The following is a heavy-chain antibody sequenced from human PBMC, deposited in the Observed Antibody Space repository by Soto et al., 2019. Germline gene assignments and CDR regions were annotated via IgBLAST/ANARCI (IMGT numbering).Heavy chain of an antibody. J-gene: IGHJ4*02. V-gene: IGHV3-30*18. CDR3: AKGGRTSSSWYGEGMDY. CDR1: GFTFTRYG. D-gene: IGHD6-13*01. Sequence: QVRLVESGGGVVQPGTSLRLSCAASGFTFTRYGMHWVRQAPGKGLEWVAVISYDGRYKYYGDSVKGRFTISRDNSKNTLDLQMNSLRAEDTAVYFCAKGGRTSSSWYGEGMDYWGQGTLVTVSS. CDR2: ISYDGRYK.